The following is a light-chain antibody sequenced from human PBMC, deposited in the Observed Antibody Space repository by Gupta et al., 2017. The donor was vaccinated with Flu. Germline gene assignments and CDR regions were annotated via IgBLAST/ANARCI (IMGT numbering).Light chain of an antibody. CDR3: SADAGSDKDV. Sequence: SVTISCTGTSSDVGGFNYVSWYQQHPGKAPKLMIYEVTKRPAGVPARFSGSKSGNTASLTVSGREAEDEADYYGSADAGSDKDVFGTGTKVTVL. CDR2: EVT. J-gene: IGLJ1*01. V-gene: IGLV2-8*01. CDR1: SSDVGGFNY.